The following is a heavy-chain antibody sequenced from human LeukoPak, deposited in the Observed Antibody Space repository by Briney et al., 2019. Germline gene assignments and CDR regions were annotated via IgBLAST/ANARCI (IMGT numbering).Heavy chain of an antibody. CDR1: GFSFSDAW. V-gene: IGHV3-30*03. CDR3: ARGWDSGPPYSSSWYPYYYYGMDV. D-gene: IGHD6-13*01. CDR2: ISYDGSNK. Sequence: GGSLRLSCAASGFSFSDAWMNWVRQAPGKGLEWVAVISYDGSNKYYADSVKGRFTISRDNSKNTLYLQMNSLRAEDTAVYYCARGWDSGPPYSSSWYPYYYYGMDVWGQGTTVTVSS. J-gene: IGHJ6*02.